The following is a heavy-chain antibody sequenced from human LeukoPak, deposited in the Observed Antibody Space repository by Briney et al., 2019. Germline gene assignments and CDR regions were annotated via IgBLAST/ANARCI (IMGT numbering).Heavy chain of an antibody. CDR3: ARVGYSGWNLEY. D-gene: IGHD5-12*01. Sequence: PGGSLRLSCAASGFTFRSYWMSWVRQAPGKGLEWVANINQGGSVKYYVDSVKGRFTISRDDAKDSLYVQMNMLRDEDTAVYYCARVGYSGWNLEYWGQGTLVTVSS. J-gene: IGHJ4*02. V-gene: IGHV3-7*01. CDR2: INQGGSVK. CDR1: GFTFRSYW.